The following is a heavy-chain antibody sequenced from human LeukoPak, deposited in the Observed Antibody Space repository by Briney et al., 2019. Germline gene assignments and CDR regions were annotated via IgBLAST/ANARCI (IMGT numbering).Heavy chain of an antibody. CDR1: GGSLSGIY. CDR3: ARGSMYSSSSGLVY. V-gene: IGHV4-34*01. J-gene: IGHJ4*02. CDR2: INHSGST. D-gene: IGHD6-6*01. Sequence: SETLSLTCAVYGGSLSGIYWSWIRQPPGKGLEWIGEINHSGSTNYNPSLKSRVTISVDTSKNQFSLMLSSVTAADTAVYYCARGSMYSSSSGLVYWGQGTLVTVSS.